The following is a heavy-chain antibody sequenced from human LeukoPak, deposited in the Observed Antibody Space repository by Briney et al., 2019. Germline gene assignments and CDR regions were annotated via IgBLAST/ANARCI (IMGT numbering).Heavy chain of an antibody. CDR2: INHSGST. V-gene: IGHV4-34*01. J-gene: IGHJ6*03. CDR3: ARGPSDCSSTSCYRKVFYYYYMDV. D-gene: IGHD2-2*02. CDR1: GGSFSGYY. Sequence: SETLSLTCAVYGGSFSGYYWSWIRQPPGKGLEWIGEINHSGSTNYNPSLKSRVTISVDTSKNQFSLKLSSVTAADTAVYYCARGPSDCSSTSCYRKVFYYYYMDVWGKGTTVTISS.